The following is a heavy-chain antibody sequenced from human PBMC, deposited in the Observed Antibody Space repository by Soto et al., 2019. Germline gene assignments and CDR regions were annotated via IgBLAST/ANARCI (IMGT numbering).Heavy chain of an antibody. CDR1: GFTFSSYA. CDR2: ISGSGGST. CDR3: AKDMGPYGYYGMDV. D-gene: IGHD3-10*01. J-gene: IGHJ6*02. V-gene: IGHV3-23*01. Sequence: EVQLLESGGGLVQPGGSLRLSCAASGFTFSSYAMSWVRQAPGKGLEWVSAISGSGGSTYYADSVKGRFTISRDNFNNTLYLKKNSLRAENTAVYYCAKDMGPYGYYGMDVWGQGNTVTVSS.